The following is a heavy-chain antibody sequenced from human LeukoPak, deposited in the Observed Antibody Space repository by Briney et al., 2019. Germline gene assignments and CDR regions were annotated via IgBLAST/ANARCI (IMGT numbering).Heavy chain of an antibody. Sequence: SETLSLTCTVSGGSISSYYWSWIRQPPGKGLEWIGEINHSGSTNYNPSLKSRVTISVDTSKNQFSLKLSSVTAADTAVYYCARHLWFGRHDYWGQGTLVTVSS. J-gene: IGHJ4*02. CDR1: GGSISSYY. CDR2: INHSGST. D-gene: IGHD3-10*01. CDR3: ARHLWFGRHDY. V-gene: IGHV4-34*01.